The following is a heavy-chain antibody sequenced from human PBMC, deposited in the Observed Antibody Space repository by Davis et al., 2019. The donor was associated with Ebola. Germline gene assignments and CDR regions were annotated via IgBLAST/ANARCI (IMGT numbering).Heavy chain of an antibody. V-gene: IGHV3-7*01. J-gene: IGHJ6*02. Sequence: GGSLRLSCAASGFTFSSYWMSWVRQAPGKGLEWVANIKQDGSEKYYVDSVKGRFTISRDNAKKSLYLQMNSLRAEDTALYYCARDRGSSGVCYVCGMDVWGQGTTVTVSS. CDR3: ARDRGSSGVCYVCGMDV. CDR1: GFTFSSYW. CDR2: IKQDGSEK. D-gene: IGHD2-8*02.